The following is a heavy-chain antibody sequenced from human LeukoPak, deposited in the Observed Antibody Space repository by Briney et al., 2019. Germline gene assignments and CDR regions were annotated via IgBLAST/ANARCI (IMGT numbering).Heavy chain of an antibody. D-gene: IGHD3-3*01. Sequence: GGSLRLSCAASGFTFSSYGMHWVRQAPGKGLEWVAVIWYGGSNKYYADSVKGRFTISRDNAKNSLYLQMNSLRAEDTAVYYCGRIFGGYMDVWGKGTTVTVSS. J-gene: IGHJ6*03. CDR1: GFTFSSYG. V-gene: IGHV3-33*08. CDR2: IWYGGSNK. CDR3: GRIFGGYMDV.